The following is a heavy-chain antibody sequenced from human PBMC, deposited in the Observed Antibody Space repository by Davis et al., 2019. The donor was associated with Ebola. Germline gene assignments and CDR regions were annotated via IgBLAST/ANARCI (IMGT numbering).Heavy chain of an antibody. J-gene: IGHJ6*02. CDR1: GGSFSGYY. Sequence: SETLSLTCAVYGGSFSGYYWSWIRQPPGKGLEWIGEIYHSGSTNYNPSLKSRVTISVDKSKNQFSLKLSSVTAADTAVYYCARSRQSGLWYNGMDVWGRGTTVIVSS. D-gene: IGHD3-3*01. CDR2: IYHSGST. V-gene: IGHV4-34*01. CDR3: ARSRQSGLWYNGMDV.